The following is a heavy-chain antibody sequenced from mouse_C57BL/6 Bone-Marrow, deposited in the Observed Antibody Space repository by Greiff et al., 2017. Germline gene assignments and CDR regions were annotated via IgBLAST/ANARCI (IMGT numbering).Heavy chain of an antibody. CDR3: TRGPQLGGFDY. CDR2: IRNKANNHAT. V-gene: IGHV6-6*01. D-gene: IGHD4-1*02. J-gene: IGHJ2*01. Sequence: EVKLVESGGGLVQPGGSMKLSCAASGFTFSDAWMDWVRQSPEKGLEWVAEIRNKANNHATYYAESVKGRFTISRDDSKSSVYLQMNSLRAEDSGIYYGTRGPQLGGFDYWGQGTTLTVSS. CDR1: GFTFSDAW.